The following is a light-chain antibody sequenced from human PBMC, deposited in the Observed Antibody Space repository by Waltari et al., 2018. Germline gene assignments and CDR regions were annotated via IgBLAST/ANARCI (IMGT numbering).Light chain of an antibody. J-gene: IGKJ1*01. CDR3: LQHHSYPRT. Sequence: DIQMTQSPSSLSASVGDTVTITCRASQDISSYLNWFQQKPGKAPKLLIYAASSLESGVRSRFSGSGSGTEFTLTISSLQTEDFAAYYCLQHHSYPRTCGQGTKVEI. CDR1: QDISSY. V-gene: IGKV1-17*01. CDR2: AAS.